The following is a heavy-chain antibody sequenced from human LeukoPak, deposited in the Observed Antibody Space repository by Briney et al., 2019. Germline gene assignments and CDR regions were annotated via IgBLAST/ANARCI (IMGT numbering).Heavy chain of an antibody. D-gene: IGHD3-22*01. J-gene: IGHJ1*01. CDR3: ASPRGDDSGGYYTWYFHH. CDR2: SGST. CDR1: GGSISPYY. V-gene: IGHV4-4*09. Sequence: PSETLSLTCTVSGGSISPYYWGWIRQPPGKGLEWIGSGSTYYNPSLKSRVTISVDTSKNQFSLKLSSVTAADTAVYFCASPRGDDSGGYYTWYFHHWGQGILVTVSS.